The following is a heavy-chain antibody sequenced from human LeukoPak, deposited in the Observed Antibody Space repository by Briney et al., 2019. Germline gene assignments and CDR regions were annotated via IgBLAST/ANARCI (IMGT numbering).Heavy chain of an antibody. CDR2: INPNSGGT. D-gene: IGHD3-3*01. CDR3: ARGYYDFWSGYSSDAFDI. V-gene: IGHV1-2*02. Sequence: ASVKVSCKASGYTFTGYYMHLVRQAPGQGLEWMGWINPNSGGTNYAQKFQGRVTMTRDTSISTAYMELSRLRSDDTAVYYCARGYYDFWSGYSSDAFDIGGQGTMVTVSS. CDR1: GYTFTGYY. J-gene: IGHJ3*02.